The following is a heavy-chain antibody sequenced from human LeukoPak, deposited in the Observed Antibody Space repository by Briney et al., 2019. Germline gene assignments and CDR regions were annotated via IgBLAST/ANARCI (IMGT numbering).Heavy chain of an antibody. V-gene: IGHV1-18*04. D-gene: IGHD2-2*01. CDR3: ATLWTDLRYCSGTSCSEGKYFEH. CDR1: GYSFPSCG. CDR2: ISAYNGNT. J-gene: IGHJ1*01. Sequence: GASVKVSCKTSGYSFPSCGISWVRQAPGQGLEWMGWISAYNGNTNYAQKVQGRITMTTDTSTSTAYMELKSLRSDDTAVYYCATLWTDLRYCSGTSCSEGKYFEHWGQGTLITVSS.